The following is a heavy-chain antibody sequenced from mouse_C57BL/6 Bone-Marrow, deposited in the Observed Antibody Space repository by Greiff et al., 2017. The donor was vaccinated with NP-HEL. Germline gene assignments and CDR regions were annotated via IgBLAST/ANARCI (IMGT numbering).Heavy chain of an antibody. J-gene: IGHJ3*01. CDR1: GYTFTSYW. CDR3: GRGGGSGDVLFAY. V-gene: IGHV1-72*01. D-gene: IGHD3-2*02. Sequence: QVQLKQPGAELVKPGASVKLSCKASGYTFTSYWMHWVKQRPGRGLEWIGRIDPSSGGTKYNEKFKSKATLTVDKPSSTAYMQLSSLTSEDSAVYYCGRGGGSGDVLFAYWGQGTLVTVSA. CDR2: IDPSSGGT.